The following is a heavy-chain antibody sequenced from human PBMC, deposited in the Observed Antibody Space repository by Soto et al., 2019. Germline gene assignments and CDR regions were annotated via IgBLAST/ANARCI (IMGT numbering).Heavy chain of an antibody. CDR3: LRDERGYTKDYVFEI. J-gene: IGHJ3*02. CDR1: GFTFSSYS. D-gene: IGHD2-2*02. Sequence: EFQLVESGGGLVRPGGSLRLSCADSGFTFSSYSMNWVRQAPGKGLEWVSSISSTSNPIFYAESVEGRFTISRDNAKKSLYLQMNSLRAEDTSVYYCLRDERGYTKDYVFEIWGQGTMVTVSS. CDR2: ISSTSNPI. V-gene: IGHV3-21*01.